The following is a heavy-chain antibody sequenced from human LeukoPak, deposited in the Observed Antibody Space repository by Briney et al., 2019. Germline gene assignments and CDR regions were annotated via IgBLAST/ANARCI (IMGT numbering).Heavy chain of an antibody. Sequence: ASVKVSCKASGGTFSSYAISWVRQAPGQGLEWMGGIIPIFGTANYAQKFQGRVTITADESTSTAYMELSSLRSEDTAMYYCAIDTQNAFDIWGQGTMVTVSS. V-gene: IGHV1-69*13. CDR1: GGTFSSYA. J-gene: IGHJ3*02. CDR2: IIPIFGTA. CDR3: AIDTQNAFDI.